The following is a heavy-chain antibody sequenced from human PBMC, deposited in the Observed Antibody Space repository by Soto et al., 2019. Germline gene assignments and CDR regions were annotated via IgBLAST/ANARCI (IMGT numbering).Heavy chain of an antibody. J-gene: IGHJ5*02. CDR1: GFTFSSYW. CDR3: ARDPIAAALRGSWFDP. Sequence: PRGSLRLSCAASGFTFSSYWMSWVRQAPGKGLEWVANIKQDGSEKYYVDSVKGRFTISRDNAKNSLYLQMNSLRAEDTAVYYCARDPIAAALRGSWFDPWGQGTLVTVSS. D-gene: IGHD6-13*01. CDR2: IKQDGSEK. V-gene: IGHV3-7*01.